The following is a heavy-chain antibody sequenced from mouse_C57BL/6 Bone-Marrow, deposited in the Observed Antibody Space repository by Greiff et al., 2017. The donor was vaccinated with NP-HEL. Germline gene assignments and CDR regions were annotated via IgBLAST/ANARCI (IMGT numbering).Heavy chain of an antibody. CDR2: INPSNGGT. CDR3: ARSVITTAEG. Sequence: QVQLQQPGTELVKPGASVKLSCKASGYTKLSSYWMHWVKQRPGQGLEWIGNINPSNGGTNYNEKFKSKATLTVDKSSSTAYMQLSSLTSEDSAVYYCARSVITTAEGWGQGTTLTVSS. J-gene: IGHJ2*01. D-gene: IGHD1-2*01. CDR1: GYTKLSSYW. V-gene: IGHV1-53*01.